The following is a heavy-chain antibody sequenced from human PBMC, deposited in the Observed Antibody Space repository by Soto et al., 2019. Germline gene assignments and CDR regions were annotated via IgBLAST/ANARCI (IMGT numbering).Heavy chain of an antibody. CDR2: IKSKTDGGTT. J-gene: IGHJ6*02. Sequence: EVQLVESGGGLVKPGGSLRLSCAASGFTFSNAWMNWVRQAPGKGLEWVGRIKSKTDGGTTDYAAPVKGRFTISRDDSKNTLSLQIISMKTEDPAVYYFTRISVGYCSGGSCSYPPPWYYGMDVWGQGTTVTVSS. V-gene: IGHV3-15*07. CDR3: TRISVGYCSGGSCSYPPPWYYGMDV. D-gene: IGHD2-15*01. CDR1: GFTFSNAW.